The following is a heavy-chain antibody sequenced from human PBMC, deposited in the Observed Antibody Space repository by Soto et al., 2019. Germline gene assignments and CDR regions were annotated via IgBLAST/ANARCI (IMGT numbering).Heavy chain of an antibody. Sequence: GGSLRLSCTASGFNFCDYAMSWFRQAPGKGLEWVGFIRSKAYGGTTEYAASVKGRFTISRDDSKSIAYLQMNSLKTEDTAVYYCTRDYDFWSGSVFDYWGQGTLVTVSS. CDR1: GFNFCDYA. CDR3: TRDYDFWSGSVFDY. CDR2: IRSKAYGGTT. D-gene: IGHD3-3*01. V-gene: IGHV3-49*03. J-gene: IGHJ4*02.